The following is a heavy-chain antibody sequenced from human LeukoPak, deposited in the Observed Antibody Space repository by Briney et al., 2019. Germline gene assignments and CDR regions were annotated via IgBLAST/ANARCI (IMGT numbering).Heavy chain of an antibody. D-gene: IGHD3-22*01. CDR3: ARSYYYDSSGYSFDY. CDR2: IYYSGST. V-gene: IGHV4-59*01. CDR1: GGSMSSYY. J-gene: IGHJ4*02. Sequence: PEPLSLTCTVTGGSMSSYYWSSIRQPPVKPLEWSGYIYYSGSTNYNPSLKSRVTISVDTSKNQFSLKLSSVTAADTAVYYCARSYYYDSSGYSFDYWGQGTLVTVSS.